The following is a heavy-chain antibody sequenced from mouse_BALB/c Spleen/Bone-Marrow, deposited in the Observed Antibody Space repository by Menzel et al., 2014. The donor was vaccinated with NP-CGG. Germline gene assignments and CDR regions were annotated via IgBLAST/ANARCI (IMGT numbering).Heavy chain of an antibody. J-gene: IGHJ1*01. CDR2: ISSGSSTI. CDR1: GITFSSFG. Sequence: EVKVEESGGGLVQPGGSRKLSCAASGITFSSFGMHWVRQAPEKGLEWVAYISSGSSTIYYADTVKGRFTISRDNPKNTLFLQMTSLRSEDTAMYYCARWGGYFDVWGAGTTVTVSS. CDR3: ARWGGYFDV. V-gene: IGHV5-17*02.